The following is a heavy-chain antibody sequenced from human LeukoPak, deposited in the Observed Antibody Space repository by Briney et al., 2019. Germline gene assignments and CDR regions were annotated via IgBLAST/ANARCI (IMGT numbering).Heavy chain of an antibody. CDR1: GGSISSSNW. V-gene: IGHV4-4*02. CDR2: IYHSGST. CDR3: ARGPSAYARDWFDL. D-gene: IGHD2-8*01. Sequence: PSGTLSLTCAVSGGSISSSNWGSGVRQPPGKGLEWIGEIYHSGSTNYNPSLKSRVTISVDKSKNQFSLKMSSVTAADTAVYYCARGPSAYARDWFDLWGQGTLVTVSS. J-gene: IGHJ5*02.